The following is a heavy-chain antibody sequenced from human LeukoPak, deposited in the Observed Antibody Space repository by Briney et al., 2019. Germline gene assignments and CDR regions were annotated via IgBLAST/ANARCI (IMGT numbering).Heavy chain of an antibody. V-gene: IGHV1-2*02. Sequence: ASVKVSCKASGYSFTGYYIHWVRQAPGQSFEWMGWINPNNGGTKYAQKFQGRVTMTRNTSISTAYMELSSLRSEDTAVYYCARGQFRYYGSERNWFDPWGQGTLVTVSS. CDR3: ARGQFRYYGSERNWFDP. CDR1: GYSFTGYY. D-gene: IGHD3-10*01. CDR2: INPNNGGT. J-gene: IGHJ5*02.